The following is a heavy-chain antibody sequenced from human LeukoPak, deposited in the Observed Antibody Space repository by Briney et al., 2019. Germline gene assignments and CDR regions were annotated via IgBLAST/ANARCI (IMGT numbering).Heavy chain of an antibody. J-gene: IGHJ5*02. CDR2: IYYSGST. D-gene: IGHD3-3*01. V-gene: IGHV4-39*07. CDR1: GGSIDRGDSY. CDR3: ARGAGGTYDFWSANLRDNWFDP. Sequence: PSETLSLTCTVSGGSIDRGDSYWSWIRQPPGKGLEWIGSIYYSGSTYYNPSLKSRVTISVDTSKNQFSLKLSSVTVADTAVYYCARGAGGTYDFWSANLRDNWFDPWGQGTLVTVSS.